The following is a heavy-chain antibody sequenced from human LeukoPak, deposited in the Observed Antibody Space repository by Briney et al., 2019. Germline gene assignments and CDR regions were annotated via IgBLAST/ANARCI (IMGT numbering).Heavy chain of an antibody. Sequence: SETLSLTCAVYGGSFSGYYWSWIRQPPGKGLEWIGEINHSGSTNYNPSLKSRVTISVDTSKNQFSLKLSSVTAADTAVYYCARHLSGGNRYFDYWGQGTLVTVSS. D-gene: IGHD3-9*01. CDR3: ARHLSGGNRYFDY. V-gene: IGHV4-34*01. CDR1: GGSFSGYY. J-gene: IGHJ4*02. CDR2: INHSGST.